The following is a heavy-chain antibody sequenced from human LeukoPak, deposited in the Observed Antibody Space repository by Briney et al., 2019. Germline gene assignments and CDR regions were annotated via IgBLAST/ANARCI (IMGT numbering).Heavy chain of an antibody. J-gene: IGHJ4*02. D-gene: IGHD5-12*01. CDR2: IYYSGIN. CDR1: GDSIRSSTYY. Sequence: SETLSLTCTVSGDSIRSSTYYWVWIRQPPGKGLEWIVSIYYSGINYYNPSLKSRVTISVDTSKNQFSLKLTSVTAADTAVYYCARAATIGDPHSWGQGTLVTVSS. V-gene: IGHV4-39*07. CDR3: ARAATIGDPHS.